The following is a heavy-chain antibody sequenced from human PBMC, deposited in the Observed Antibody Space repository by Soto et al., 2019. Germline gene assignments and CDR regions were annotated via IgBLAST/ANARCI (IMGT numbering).Heavy chain of an antibody. CDR3: ARDKIVQQWLVKTYYYYGMDV. J-gene: IGHJ6*02. CDR2: IIPIFGTA. D-gene: IGHD6-19*01. V-gene: IGHV1-69*13. CDR1: GGTFSSYA. Sequence: GASVKVSCKASGGTFSSYAISWVRQAPGQGLEWMGGIIPIFGTANYAQKFQGRVTITADESTSTAYMELSSLRSEDTAVYYCARDKIVQQWLVKTYYYYGMDVWGQGTTVTVSS.